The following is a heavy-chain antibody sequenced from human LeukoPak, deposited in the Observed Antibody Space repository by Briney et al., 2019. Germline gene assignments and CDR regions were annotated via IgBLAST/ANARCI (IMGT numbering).Heavy chain of an antibody. CDR1: GGSISSSSYY. CDR3: ARGTTVGTPQDY. Sequence: PSETLSLTCTVSGGSISSSSYYWGWIRQPPGKGLEWIGSIYYSGSTYYNPSLKSRVTISVDTSKNQFSLKLSSVTAADTAVYYCARGTTVGTPQDYWGQGTLVTVSS. D-gene: IGHD4-23*01. CDR2: IYYSGST. V-gene: IGHV4-39*07. J-gene: IGHJ4*02.